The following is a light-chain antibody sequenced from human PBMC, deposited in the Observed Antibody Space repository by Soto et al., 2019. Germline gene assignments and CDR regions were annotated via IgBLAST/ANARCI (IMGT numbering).Light chain of an antibody. V-gene: IGLV2-14*01. Sequence: QSALTQPASVSGSPGQSITISCTGTSSDVGAYNYVSWFQQHPGKAPTLIISEVSNRPSGVSNRFSGSKSGNAASLTISGLQDKEEADYFCFSFTTDWTHVFGTGTKLTVL. CDR2: EVS. CDR1: SSDVGAYNY. CDR3: FSFTTDWTHV. J-gene: IGLJ1*01.